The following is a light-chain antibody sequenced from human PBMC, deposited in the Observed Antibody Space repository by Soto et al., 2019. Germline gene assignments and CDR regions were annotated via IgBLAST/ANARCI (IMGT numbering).Light chain of an antibody. CDR2: EAS. Sequence: EIVLTQSPGTLSLSPGDRATLSCRASQRVSTFLAWYQQRPGQAPRLLISEASNRATGIPARFSGSGSGTDFTLTISSLEPEDFAVYYCQQSHNWHLTFGQGTKVDIK. V-gene: IGKV3-11*01. CDR3: QQSHNWHLT. CDR1: QRVSTF. J-gene: IGKJ1*01.